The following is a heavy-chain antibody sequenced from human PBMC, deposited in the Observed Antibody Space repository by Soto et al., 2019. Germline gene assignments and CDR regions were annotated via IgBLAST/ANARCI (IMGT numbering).Heavy chain of an antibody. V-gene: IGHV4-59*01. D-gene: IGHD5-12*01. CDR1: GGSISSYY. CDR2: IYFSGST. J-gene: IGHJ5*02. CDR3: ARSGTYSGYDSIYFGL. Sequence: SETHSLTCAVSGGSISSYYCSWIRQTPGKGLEWIGYIYFSGSTKYNPSLKSRITMSLDTSKNQFSLRLTSVTAADTAVYYCARSGTYSGYDSIYFGLWGQGTLVTVSS.